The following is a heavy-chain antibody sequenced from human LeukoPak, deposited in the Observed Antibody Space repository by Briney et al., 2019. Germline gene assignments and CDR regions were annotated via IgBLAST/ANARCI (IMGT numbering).Heavy chain of an antibody. J-gene: IGHJ4*02. CDR1: GFSFSAYW. Sequence: GGSLRLSCAASGFSFSAYWMTWVRQAPGTGLAWVANISPAGSETYYVDPVKGRFSISRDNAKNLVYLQMNSLRAEDTAVYHCARFGYVAAVDVWGQGTPVTVSS. CDR3: ARFGYVAAVDV. D-gene: IGHD2-15*01. CDR2: ISPAGSET. V-gene: IGHV3-7*01.